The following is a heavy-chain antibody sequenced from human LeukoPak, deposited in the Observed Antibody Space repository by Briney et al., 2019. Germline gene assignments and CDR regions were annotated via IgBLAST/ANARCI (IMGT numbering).Heavy chain of an antibody. D-gene: IGHD6-13*01. CDR1: GGSISSGGYS. J-gene: IGHJ4*02. CDR3: ARIVAATGIFDY. V-gene: IGHV4-30-2*01. CDR2: IYHSGST. Sequence: SETLSLTCAVSGGSISSGGYSWSWIRQPPGKGLEWIGYIYHSGSTYYNPSLKSRVTISVDRSKNQFSLKLSSVTAADTAVYYCARIVAATGIFDYWGQGTLVTVSS.